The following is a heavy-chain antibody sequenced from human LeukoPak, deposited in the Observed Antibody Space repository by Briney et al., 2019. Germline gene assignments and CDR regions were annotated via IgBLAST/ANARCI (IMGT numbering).Heavy chain of an antibody. CDR1: GFTFSSYA. CDR3: AKGTNPTDY. CDR2: ISGSGGST. J-gene: IGHJ4*02. V-gene: IGHV3-23*01. D-gene: IGHD1-14*01. Sequence: AGGSLRLSCAASGFTFSSYAMSWVRQAPGKGLEWVSAISGSGGSTYYADSVKGRITISRDNSRNTLYLFMNSLRAEDTAVYYCAKGTNPTDYWGQGTLVTVSS.